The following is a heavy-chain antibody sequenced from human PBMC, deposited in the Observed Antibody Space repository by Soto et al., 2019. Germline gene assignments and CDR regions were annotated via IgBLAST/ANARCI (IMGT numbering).Heavy chain of an antibody. CDR2: IYYSGST. Sequence: PSETLSLTYTVSGGSISSGGYYWSWIRQHPGKGLEWIGYIYYSGSTYYNPSLKSRVTISVDTSKNQFSLKLSSVTAADTAVYYCARGEREVQFYYYYGMDVWGQGTTVTVSS. J-gene: IGHJ6*02. CDR1: GGSISSGGYY. CDR3: ARGEREVQFYYYYGMDV. V-gene: IGHV4-31*03.